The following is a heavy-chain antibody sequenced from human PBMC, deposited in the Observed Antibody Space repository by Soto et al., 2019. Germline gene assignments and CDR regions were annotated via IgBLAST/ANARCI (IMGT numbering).Heavy chain of an antibody. CDR1: GGSISSGGYY. CDR3: ARHAEAITMIVN. D-gene: IGHD3-22*01. Sequence: SETLSLTCTVSGGSISSGGYYWSWIRQHPGKGLEWIGYIYYSGSTNYNPSLKSRVTISVDTSKNQFSLKLSSVTAADTAVYYCARHAEAITMIVNWGQGTMVTVSS. V-gene: IGHV4-61*08. J-gene: IGHJ4*02. CDR2: IYYSGST.